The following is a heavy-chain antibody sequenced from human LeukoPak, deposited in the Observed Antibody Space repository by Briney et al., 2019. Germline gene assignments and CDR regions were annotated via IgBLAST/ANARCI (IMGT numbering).Heavy chain of an antibody. V-gene: IGHV1-18*01. CDR3: ARSSSVTIPGYYFDY. CDR2: ISAYNGNT. Sequence: ASVKVSCKASGYTFPSYGISWVRQAPGQGLEWMGWISAYNGNTNYAQKFQGRVAVTTDTSTTTAYMELRSLRSDATAVYYCARSSSVTIPGYYFDYWGQGTLVTVSS. D-gene: IGHD2-21*01. J-gene: IGHJ4*02. CDR1: GYTFPSYG.